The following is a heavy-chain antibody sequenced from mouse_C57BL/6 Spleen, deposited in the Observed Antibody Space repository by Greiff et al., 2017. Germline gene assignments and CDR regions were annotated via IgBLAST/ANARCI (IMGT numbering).Heavy chain of an antibody. D-gene: IGHD1-1*01. V-gene: IGHV1-82*01. CDR1: GYAFSSSW. J-gene: IGHJ3*01. Sequence: QVQLKQSGPELVKPGASVKISCKASGYAFSSSWMNWVKQRPGKGLEWIGRIYPGDGDTNYNGKFKGKATLTADKSSSTAYMQLSSLTSEDSAVYFGARSGGTTVGAPAYWGQGTLVTVSA. CDR2: IYPGDGDT. CDR3: ARSGGTTVGAPAY.